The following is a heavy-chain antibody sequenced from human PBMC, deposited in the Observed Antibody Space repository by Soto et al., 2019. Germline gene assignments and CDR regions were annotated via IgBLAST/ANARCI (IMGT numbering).Heavy chain of an antibody. CDR3: ARDLAAGDH. CDR1: GYTFTHYY. Sequence: QVQLVQSGAEVKKPGASVKLSCRTSGYTFTHYYIHWVRQAPGQGLEWLAIINPASGSTNYAQDFQGRVTVTMDTSTTTVYMELSGLSAEDTAIFYCARDLAAGDHWGQGALVTVSS. J-gene: IGHJ4*02. V-gene: IGHV1-46*01. CDR2: INPASGST. D-gene: IGHD6-13*01.